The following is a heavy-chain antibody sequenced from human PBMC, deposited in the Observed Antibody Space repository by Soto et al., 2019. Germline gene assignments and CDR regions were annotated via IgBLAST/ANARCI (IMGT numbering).Heavy chain of an antibody. CDR2: IIHIFNTA. J-gene: IGHJ6*02. CDR3: ARDGPGGGSRSSPPHGMDV. D-gene: IGHD2-15*01. CDR1: GGTFSSYA. Sequence: QVQLVQSGAEVKKPGSSVTVSCKTSGGTFSSYAINWVRQAPGQGLEWIGGIIHIFNTANYAQKFQGRVTITADDSTSTAYMELRSLRSDDTAVYFCARDGPGGGSRSSPPHGMDVWGQGTTVTVSS. V-gene: IGHV1-69*01.